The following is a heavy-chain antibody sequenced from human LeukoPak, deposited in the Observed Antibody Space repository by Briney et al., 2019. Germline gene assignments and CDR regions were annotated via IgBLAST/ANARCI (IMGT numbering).Heavy chain of an antibody. CDR1: GYTFTSYG. Sequence: ASVKVSCKASGYTFTSYGISWVRQAPGQGLEGMGWISAYNGNTNYAQKLQGRVTMTTDTSTSTAYMELRSLRSDDTAVYYCASNVWELLGDAFDIWGQGTMVTVSS. V-gene: IGHV1-18*01. J-gene: IGHJ3*02. D-gene: IGHD1-26*01. CDR3: ASNVWELLGDAFDI. CDR2: ISAYNGNT.